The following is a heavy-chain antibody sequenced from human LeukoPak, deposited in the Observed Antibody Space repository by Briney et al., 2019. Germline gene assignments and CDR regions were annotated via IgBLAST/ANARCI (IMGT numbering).Heavy chain of an antibody. CDR3: ARDLKGQYQDAFDI. D-gene: IGHD2-2*01. Sequence: GGSLRLSCTVSGFTVSSNSMSWVRQAPGKGLEWVSAISGRGDNTYYADSVKGRFTISRDNSKNSLYLQMNSLRAEDTAVYYCARDLKGQYQDAFDIWGQGTMVTVSS. CDR2: ISGRGDNT. J-gene: IGHJ3*02. CDR1: GFTVSSNS. V-gene: IGHV3-23*01.